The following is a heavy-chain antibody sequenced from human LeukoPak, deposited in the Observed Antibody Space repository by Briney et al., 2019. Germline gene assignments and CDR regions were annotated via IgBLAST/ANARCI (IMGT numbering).Heavy chain of an antibody. J-gene: IGHJ4*02. CDR3: ARDQEGFDY. Sequence: GASVKVSRTASGYTFTSYYMHWVRQAPGQGLEWMGIINPSGGSTSYAQKFQGRVTVTRDTSTSTVHMELSGLRSEDTAVYYCARDQEGFDYWGQGTLVTVST. CDR1: GYTFTSYY. CDR2: INPSGGST. V-gene: IGHV1-46*01.